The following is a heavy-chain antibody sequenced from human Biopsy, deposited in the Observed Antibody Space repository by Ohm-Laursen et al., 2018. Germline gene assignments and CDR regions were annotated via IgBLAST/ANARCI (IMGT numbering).Heavy chain of an antibody. CDR2: ISSGGRA. V-gene: IGHV4-59*12. Sequence: SDTLSLTCTVSGGSISDDYWNWIRQPPGKGLQVIGYISSGGRAKYNPSLKSRVTMSVDTSKKQLSLKVRSVTAADTAVYYCARGEYSSSIFDHWGQGTLVTVSS. CDR1: GGSISDDY. J-gene: IGHJ4*02. CDR3: ARGEYSSSIFDH. D-gene: IGHD6-6*01.